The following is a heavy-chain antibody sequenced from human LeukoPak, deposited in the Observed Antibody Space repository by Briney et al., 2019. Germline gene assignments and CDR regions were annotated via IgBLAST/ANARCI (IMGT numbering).Heavy chain of an antibody. Sequence: SETLSLTCTVSGGSISSYYWSWIRQPPGKGLEWIGYIYYSGSTNYNPSLKSRVTISIDTSKNQFSLKLSSVTAADTAVYYCARVPYSGSTPGYFDLWGRGTLVTVSS. J-gene: IGHJ2*01. D-gene: IGHD1-26*01. CDR2: IYYSGST. V-gene: IGHV4-59*01. CDR3: ARVPYSGSTPGYFDL. CDR1: GGSISSYY.